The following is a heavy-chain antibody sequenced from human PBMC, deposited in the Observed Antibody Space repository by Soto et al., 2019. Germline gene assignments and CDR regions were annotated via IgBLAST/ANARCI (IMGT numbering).Heavy chain of an antibody. D-gene: IGHD6-13*01. CDR1: GGSFSGYY. V-gene: IGHV4-34*01. J-gene: IGHJ5*02. CDR3: ARVVSSWTNWFDP. Sequence: PSETLSLTCAVYGGSFSGYYWSWIRQPPGKGLEWIGEINHSGSTNYNPSLKSRVTISVDTSKNQFSLKLSSVTAADTAVYYCARVVSSWTNWFDPWRQGTLVTVSS. CDR2: INHSGST.